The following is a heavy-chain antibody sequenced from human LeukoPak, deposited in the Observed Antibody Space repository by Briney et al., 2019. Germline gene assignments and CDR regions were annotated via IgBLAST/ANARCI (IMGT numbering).Heavy chain of an antibody. V-gene: IGHV1-2*02. Sequence: ASVTVSCKASGYTFTGYYMHWVRQAPGQGLEWMGWINPNSGGTNYAQKFQGRVTMTRDTSISTAYMELSRLRSDDTAVYYCARERVYYDILTGYYNPYYYYGMDVWGQGTTVTVSS. CDR2: INPNSGGT. CDR3: ARERVYYDILTGYYNPYYYYGMDV. J-gene: IGHJ6*02. CDR1: GYTFTGYY. D-gene: IGHD3-9*01.